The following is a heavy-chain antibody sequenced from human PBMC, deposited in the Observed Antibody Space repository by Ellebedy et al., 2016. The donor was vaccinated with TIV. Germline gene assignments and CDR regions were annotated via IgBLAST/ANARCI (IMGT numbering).Heavy chain of an antibody. V-gene: IGHV1-2*04. CDR3: ARGPRELERDFYFDY. Sequence: AASVKVSCKASGYTFTGYYMHWVRQAPGRGLEWMGWINPNSGGTNYAQKFQGWVTMTSDTYISTAYMGLSRLRSDDTAAYYCARGPRELERDFYFDYWGQGTLVTVSS. CDR1: GYTFTGYY. CDR2: INPNSGGT. D-gene: IGHD1-1*01. J-gene: IGHJ4*02.